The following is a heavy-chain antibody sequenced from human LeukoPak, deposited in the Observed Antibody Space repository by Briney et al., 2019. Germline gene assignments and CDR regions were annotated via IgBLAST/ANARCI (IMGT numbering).Heavy chain of an antibody. Sequence: SETLSLTCTVSGGSISSGGYYWSWIRQHPGKGLEWIGYTYYSGSTYYNPSLKSRVTISVDTSKNQFSLKLSSVTAADTAVYYCARVTVAGTSMVRGDGMDVWGQGTTVTVSS. J-gene: IGHJ6*02. CDR1: GGSISSGGYY. CDR3: ARVTVAGTSMVRGDGMDV. CDR2: TYYSGST. V-gene: IGHV4-31*03. D-gene: IGHD6-19*01.